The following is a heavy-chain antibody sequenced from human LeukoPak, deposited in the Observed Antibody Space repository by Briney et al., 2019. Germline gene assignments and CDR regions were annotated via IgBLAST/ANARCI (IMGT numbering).Heavy chain of an antibody. D-gene: IGHD3-3*01. Sequence: ASVKVSCKASGYTFTSYGISWVRQAPGQGLEWKGWTSAYNGNTNYAQKLQGRVTMTTDTSTSTAYMELRSLRSDDTAVYYCARVHRGYYDFWSGYPDYWGQGTLVTVSS. CDR2: TSAYNGNT. CDR3: ARVHRGYYDFWSGYPDY. J-gene: IGHJ4*02. CDR1: GYTFTSYG. V-gene: IGHV1-18*01.